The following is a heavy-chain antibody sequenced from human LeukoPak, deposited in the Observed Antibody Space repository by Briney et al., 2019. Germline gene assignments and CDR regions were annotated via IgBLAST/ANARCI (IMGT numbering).Heavy chain of an antibody. V-gene: IGHV3-23*01. CDR2: ISGSGGST. D-gene: IGHD3-3*01. Sequence: GGSLRLSCAASGFTFSSYAMSWVRQAPGKGLEWVSAISGSGGSTYYADSVKGRFTISRDNAKNSLYLQMNSLRAEDTAVYYCARDRIGGFDYWGQGTLVTVSS. CDR3: ARDRIGGFDY. J-gene: IGHJ4*02. CDR1: GFTFSSYA.